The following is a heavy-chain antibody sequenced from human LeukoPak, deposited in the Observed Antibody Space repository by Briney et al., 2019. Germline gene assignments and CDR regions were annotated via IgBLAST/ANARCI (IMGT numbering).Heavy chain of an antibody. CDR2: ISGDGDSR. V-gene: IGHV3-23*01. CDR1: EFTFSNYA. CDR3: AKVAGSSGWCGGNAFDI. Sequence: PSGGSLRLSCAASEFTFSNYAMSWVRQTPGKGLEWVSGISGDGDSRYYADSVNGRFTISRDNSKNTLYLQMNSLRAEDTALYYCAKVAGSSGWCGGNAFDIWGQGTMVTVSS. D-gene: IGHD6-19*01. J-gene: IGHJ3*02.